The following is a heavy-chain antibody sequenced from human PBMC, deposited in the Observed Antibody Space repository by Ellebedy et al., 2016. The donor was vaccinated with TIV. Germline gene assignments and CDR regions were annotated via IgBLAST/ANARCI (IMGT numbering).Heavy chain of an antibody. D-gene: IGHD5-24*01. Sequence: SVKVSXKASGGTFSSYAISWVRQAPGQGLEWMGGIIPIFGTANYAQKFQGRVTMTEDTSTDTAYMELSSLRSEDTAVYYCATGDAPLDYWGQGTLVTVSS. CDR3: ATGDAPLDY. CDR2: IIPIFGTA. J-gene: IGHJ4*02. CDR1: GGTFSSYA. V-gene: IGHV1-69*06.